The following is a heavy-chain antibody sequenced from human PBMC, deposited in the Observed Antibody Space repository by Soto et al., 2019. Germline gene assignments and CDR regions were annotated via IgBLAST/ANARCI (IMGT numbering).Heavy chain of an antibody. D-gene: IGHD3-9*01. CDR1: GGSISSSSYY. CDR3: ARHNLLRYFDWPNFDY. J-gene: IGHJ4*02. CDR2: IYYSGST. Sequence: QLQLQESGPGLVKPSETLSLTCTVSGGSISSSSYYWGWIRQPPGKGLEWIGSIYYSGSTYYNPSRKSRVTISVDTSKNQFSLKLSSVTAADTAVYYCARHNLLRYFDWPNFDYWGQGTLVTVSS. V-gene: IGHV4-39*01.